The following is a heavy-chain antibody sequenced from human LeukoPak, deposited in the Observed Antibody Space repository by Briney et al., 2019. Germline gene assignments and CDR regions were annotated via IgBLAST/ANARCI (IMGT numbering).Heavy chain of an antibody. Sequence: GESLKISCKGSGYSFTSYWIGWVRQMPGKGLEWMGIIYPGDSDTRYSPSFQGQVTISADKSISTAYLQWSSLQASDTAMYYCARPDYYDSSGSPDAFDIWGQGTMVTVSS. CDR3: ARPDYYDSSGSPDAFDI. V-gene: IGHV5-51*01. CDR1: GYSFTSYW. D-gene: IGHD3-22*01. J-gene: IGHJ3*02. CDR2: IYPGDSDT.